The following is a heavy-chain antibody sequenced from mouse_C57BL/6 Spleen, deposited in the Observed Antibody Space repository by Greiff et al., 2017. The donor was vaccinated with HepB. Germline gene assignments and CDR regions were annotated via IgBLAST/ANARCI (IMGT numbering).Heavy chain of an antibody. V-gene: IGHV1-55*01. CDR2: IYPGSGST. J-gene: IGHJ3*01. D-gene: IGHD3-2*02. Sequence: VQLQQSGAELVKPGASVKMSCKASGYTFTSYWITWVKQRPGQGLEWIGDIYPGSGSTNYNEKFKSKATLTVDTSSTAYMQLSSLTSEDSAVYYCAFKVSAWFAYWGQGTLVTVSA. CDR3: AFKVSAWFAY. CDR1: GYTFTSYW.